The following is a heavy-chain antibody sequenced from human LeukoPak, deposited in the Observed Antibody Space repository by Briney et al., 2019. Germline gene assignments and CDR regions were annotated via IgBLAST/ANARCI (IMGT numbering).Heavy chain of an antibody. Sequence: GASVKVSCKASGYTFTSYGISWVRQAPGQGLEWMGWISAYNGNTNYAQKLQGRVTMTTGTSTSTAYMELRSLRSDDTAVYYCARDRRSSSSNSILFDYWGQGTVVTVSS. CDR1: GYTFTSYG. D-gene: IGHD6-6*01. CDR3: ARDRRSSSSNSILFDY. J-gene: IGHJ4*02. V-gene: IGHV1-18*01. CDR2: ISAYNGNT.